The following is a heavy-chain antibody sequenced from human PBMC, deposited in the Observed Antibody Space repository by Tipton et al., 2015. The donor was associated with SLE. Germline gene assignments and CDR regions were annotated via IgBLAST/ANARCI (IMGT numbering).Heavy chain of an antibody. J-gene: IGHJ4*02. CDR3: ARGASAFFDY. V-gene: IGHV4-34*01. D-gene: IGHD2-2*01. Sequence: TLSLTCAVYGGSFSGYYWSWIRQPPGKGLEWIGEINHSGSTNYNPSLKSRVTISVDTSKNQFSLKLSSVTAADTAVYYCARGASAFFDYWGQGTLVTVSP. CDR2: INHSGST. CDR1: GGSFSGYY.